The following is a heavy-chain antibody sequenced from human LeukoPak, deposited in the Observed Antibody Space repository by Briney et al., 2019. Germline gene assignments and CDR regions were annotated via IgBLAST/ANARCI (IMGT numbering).Heavy chain of an antibody. CDR1: GYTFTGYY. D-gene: IGHD5-24*01. V-gene: IGHV1-2*02. CDR2: INPNSGGT. J-gene: IGHJ4*02. CDR3: ARDRMATVDY. Sequence: GASVKLSCKASGYTFTGYYMHWVRQAPGQGLEWMGWINPNSGGTNYAQKFQGRVTMTRDTSISTAYMALSRLRSDDTAVYYCARDRMATVDYWGQGTLVTVSS.